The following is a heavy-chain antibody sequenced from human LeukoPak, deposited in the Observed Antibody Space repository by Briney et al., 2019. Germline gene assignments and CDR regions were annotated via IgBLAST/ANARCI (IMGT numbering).Heavy chain of an antibody. CDR3: AKPDSSGYYSPPDY. J-gene: IGHJ4*02. Sequence: GGSLRLSCAASGFTFSSYAMSWVRQAPGKGLEWVSAISGSGGSTYYADSVKGRFTISRDNSKNTLYLQMNSLRAEDTAVYYCAKPDSSGYYSPPDYWGQGTLVTVSS. D-gene: IGHD3-22*01. CDR1: GFTFSSYA. CDR2: ISGSGGST. V-gene: IGHV3-23*01.